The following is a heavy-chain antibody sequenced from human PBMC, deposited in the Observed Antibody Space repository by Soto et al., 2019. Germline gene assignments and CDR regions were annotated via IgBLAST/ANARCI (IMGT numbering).Heavy chain of an antibody. CDR2: ISAYNGNT. V-gene: IGHV1-18*01. D-gene: IGHD1-26*01. Sequence: ASVKLSCKACGYTITSYGISWVRQAPGQGLEWMGWISAYNGNTNYAQKLQGRVTMTTDTSTSTAYMELRSLRSDDTAVYYCARDVRGGNFDYWGQGTLVTVSS. J-gene: IGHJ4*02. CDR3: ARDVRGGNFDY. CDR1: GYTITSYG.